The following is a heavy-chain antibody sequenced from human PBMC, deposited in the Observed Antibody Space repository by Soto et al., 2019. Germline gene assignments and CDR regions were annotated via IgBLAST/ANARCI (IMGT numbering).Heavy chain of an antibody. CDR1: GFTFSSYS. CDR3: ARPAYYYYALDV. J-gene: IGHJ6*02. V-gene: IGHV3-48*02. CDR2: ISSGSSTI. Sequence: EVQLVESGGGLVQPGGSLRLSCAASGFTFSSYSMNWVRQAPGKGLEWVSYISSGSSTIYYADPVKGRFTISRDNAKNSVYLQVNSLIDEDTSVYYCARPAYYYYALDVWGQGTTVTVSS.